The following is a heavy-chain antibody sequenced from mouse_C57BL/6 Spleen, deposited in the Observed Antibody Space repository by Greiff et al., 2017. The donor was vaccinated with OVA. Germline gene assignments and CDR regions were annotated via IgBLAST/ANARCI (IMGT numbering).Heavy chain of an antibody. V-gene: IGHV3-1*01. CDR3: ARADYDGGAMDY. CDR1: GYSITSGYD. J-gene: IGHJ4*01. D-gene: IGHD2-4*01. CDR2: ISYSGST. Sequence: EVQLQQSGPGMVKPSQSLSLTCTVTGYSITSGYDWHWIRHFPGNKLEWMGYISYSGSTNYNPSLKSRISITHDTSKNHFFLKLNSVTTEDTATYYCARADYDGGAMDYWGQGTSVTVSS.